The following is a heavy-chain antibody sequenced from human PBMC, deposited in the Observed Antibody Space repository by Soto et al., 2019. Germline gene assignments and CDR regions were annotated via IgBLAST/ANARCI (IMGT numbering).Heavy chain of an antibody. CDR3: AKDRHYYGSGSYFFDDY. V-gene: IGHV3-23*01. Sequence: GGSLRLSCAASGFTFSSYAMSWVRQAPGKGLEWVSAISGSGGSTYYADSVKGRFTISRDNSKNTLYLQMNSLRAEDTAVYYCAKDRHYYGSGSYFFDDYWGQGTLVTVSS. CDR1: GFTFSSYA. J-gene: IGHJ4*02. D-gene: IGHD3-10*01. CDR2: ISGSGGST.